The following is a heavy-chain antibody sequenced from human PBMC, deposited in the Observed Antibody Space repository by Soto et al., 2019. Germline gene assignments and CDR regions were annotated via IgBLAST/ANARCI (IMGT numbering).Heavy chain of an antibody. V-gene: IGHV3-23*01. J-gene: IGHJ3*02. CDR3: AKTKYYDFWSGLDAFDI. CDR1: GFTFHDYT. D-gene: IGHD3-3*01. Sequence: GGSLRLSCAASGFTFHDYTMNWVRQAPGKGLEWVSGILVGGSTYYADSVKGRFTISRDNSKNTLYLQMNSLRAEDTAVYYCAKTKYYDFWSGLDAFDIWGQGAMVTVS. CDR2: ILVGGST.